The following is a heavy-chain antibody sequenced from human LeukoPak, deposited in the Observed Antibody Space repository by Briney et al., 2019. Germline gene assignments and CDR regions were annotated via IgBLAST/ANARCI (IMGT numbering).Heavy chain of an antibody. J-gene: IGHJ6*03. CDR2: IYYSGST. Sequence: SETLSLTCTVSGGSISSYYWSWIRQPPGKGLEWIGYIYYSGSTNYNPSLKSRVTISVDASKNQFSLKLSSVTAADTAVYYCARGGYYDSSGYYYYYYYMDVWGKGTTVTVSS. CDR1: GGSISSYY. V-gene: IGHV4-59*01. CDR3: ARGGYYDSSGYYYYYYYMDV. D-gene: IGHD3-22*01.